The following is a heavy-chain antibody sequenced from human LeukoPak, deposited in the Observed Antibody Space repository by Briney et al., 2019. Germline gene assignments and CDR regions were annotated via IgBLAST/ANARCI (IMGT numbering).Heavy chain of an antibody. CDR2: ITPFNGNT. D-gene: IGHD5-18*01. CDR3: ASTATRGNWFDP. V-gene: IGHV1-45*02. Sequence: GASVKVSCKASGYTFTYRYLHWVRQAPGQALEWMGWITPFNGNTNYAQKFQGRVTITRDRSMSTAYMELSSLRSEDTAMYYCASTATRGNWFDPWGQGTLVTVSS. CDR1: GYTFTYRY. J-gene: IGHJ5*02.